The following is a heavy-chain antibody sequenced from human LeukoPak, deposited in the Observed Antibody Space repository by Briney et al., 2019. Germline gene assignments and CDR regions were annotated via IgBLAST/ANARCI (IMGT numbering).Heavy chain of an antibody. CDR3: AKDRRLYCSGGSCFPEY. J-gene: IGHJ4*02. Sequence: GGSLRLSCAASGFTFSSYTMHWVRQAPGQGLEWVAVISYDGSNKYYADSVKGRFTISRDNSKNTLYLQMNSLRAEDTAVYYCAKDRRLYCSGGSCFPEYWGQGTLVTVSS. D-gene: IGHD2-15*01. CDR2: ISYDGSNK. V-gene: IGHV3-30-3*01. CDR1: GFTFSSYT.